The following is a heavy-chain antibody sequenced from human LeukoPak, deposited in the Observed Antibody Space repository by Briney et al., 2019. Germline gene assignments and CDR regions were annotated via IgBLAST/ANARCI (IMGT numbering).Heavy chain of an antibody. CDR3: AREGTAGTNLNWFDP. V-gene: IGHV4-59*01. CDR2: IYYSGST. CDR1: GGSISSYY. D-gene: IGHD1-1*01. J-gene: IGHJ5*02. Sequence: PSETLSLTCTVSGGSISSYYWSWIRQPPGEGLEWIGYIYYSGSTNFNPSLKSRVTISVDTSKNQFSLKLSSVTAADTAVYYCAREGTAGTNLNWFDPWGQGTLVTVSS.